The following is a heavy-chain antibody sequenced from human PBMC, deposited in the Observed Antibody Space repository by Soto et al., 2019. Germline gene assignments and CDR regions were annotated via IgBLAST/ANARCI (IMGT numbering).Heavy chain of an antibody. J-gene: IGHJ4*02. Sequence: GGSLRLSCAASGFTFSDYYMSWIRQAPGKGLEWVSYISSSGSTIYYADSVKGRFTISRDNAKNSLYLQMNSLRAEDAAVYYCARDGEYSGYDWERYYFDYWGQGTLVTVSS. CDR3: ARDGEYSGYDWERYYFDY. D-gene: IGHD5-12*01. CDR1: GFTFSDYY. V-gene: IGHV3-11*01. CDR2: ISSSGSTI.